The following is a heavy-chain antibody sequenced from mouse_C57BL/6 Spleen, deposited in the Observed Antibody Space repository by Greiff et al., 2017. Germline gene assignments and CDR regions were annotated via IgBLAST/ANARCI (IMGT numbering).Heavy chain of an antibody. CDR2: IDPETGGT. Sequence: QVHVKQSGAELVRPGASVTLSCKASGYTFTDYEMHWVKQTPVHGLEWIGAIDPETGGTAYNQKFKGKAILTADKSSSTAYMELRSLTSEDSAVYYCTRRYPGGFAYWGQGTLVTVSA. D-gene: IGHD1-1*01. V-gene: IGHV1-15*01. CDR3: TRRYPGGFAY. CDR1: GYTFTDYE. J-gene: IGHJ3*01.